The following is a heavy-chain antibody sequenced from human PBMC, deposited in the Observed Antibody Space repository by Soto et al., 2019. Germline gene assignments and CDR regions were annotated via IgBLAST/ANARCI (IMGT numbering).Heavy chain of an antibody. CDR2: INHSGST. CDR1: GGSISSGGYY. J-gene: IGHJ6*02. Sequence: PSETLSLTCAVSGGSISSGGYYWSWIRQPPGKGLEWIREINHSGSTNYNPSLKSRVTISVDTSKNQFSLKLSSVTAADTAVYYCARVPDVWGQGTTVTVS. V-gene: IGHV4-34*01. CDR3: ARVPDV.